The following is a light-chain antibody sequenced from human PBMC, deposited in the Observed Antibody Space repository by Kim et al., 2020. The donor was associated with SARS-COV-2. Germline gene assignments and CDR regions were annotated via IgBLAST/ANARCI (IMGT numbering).Light chain of an antibody. CDR3: QQYLNWPIT. Sequence: VSPGERANLACRASQSVSRNLAWYQQKPGQAPRLLIYGASTRATGIPPRFSGSGSGTDFTLTLSSLQSDDSAVYFCQQYLNWPITFGQGTRLDIK. J-gene: IGKJ5*01. CDR1: QSVSRN. CDR2: GAS. V-gene: IGKV3D-15*01.